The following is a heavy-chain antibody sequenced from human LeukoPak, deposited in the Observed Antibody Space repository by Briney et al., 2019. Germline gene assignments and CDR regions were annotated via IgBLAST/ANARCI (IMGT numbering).Heavy chain of an antibody. CDR3: ARDELRFCSGGSCYGPDY. D-gene: IGHD2-15*01. CDR2: ISYDGNSK. Sequence: PGGSLRLSCAASGFIFSSYAMHWVRQAPGKGLEWVAFISYDGNSKSYTDSVKGRLTISRDNSKNTLFLQMNSLRAEDTAIYYCARDELRFCSGGSCYGPDYWGQGILVTVSS. CDR1: GFIFSSYA. V-gene: IGHV3-30*04. J-gene: IGHJ4*02.